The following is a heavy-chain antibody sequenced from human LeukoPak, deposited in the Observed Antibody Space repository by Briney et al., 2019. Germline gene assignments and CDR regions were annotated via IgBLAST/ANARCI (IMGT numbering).Heavy chain of an antibody. J-gene: IGHJ4*02. CDR3: AKASGAAGTPHYFDY. D-gene: IGHD6-13*01. CDR1: GFTFSSYA. Sequence: GGSLRLSCAASGFTFSSYAMSWVRQAPGKGLEWVSAISGSGGSTYYADSVKGRFTISRDNSKNTLYLQMNSLRAEDTALYHCAKASGAAGTPHYFDYWGQGTLVTVSS. CDR2: ISGSGGST. V-gene: IGHV3-23*01.